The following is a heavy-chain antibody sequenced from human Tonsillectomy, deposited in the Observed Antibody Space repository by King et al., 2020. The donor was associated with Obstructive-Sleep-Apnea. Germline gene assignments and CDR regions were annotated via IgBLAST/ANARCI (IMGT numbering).Heavy chain of an antibody. Sequence: VTLKESGPARVKATQTATLTCTFSGFSLATSGTCVNWIRQTPGKALEWLARVDWDDDKFYSTSLKTRLTISKDSSRNQVVLTMTNMDPLDTATYYCARSGAGILAPGEPYYFDSWGQGTQVTVSS. CDR1: GFSLATSGTC. J-gene: IGHJ4*02. D-gene: IGHD3-10*01. V-gene: IGHV2-70*04. CDR3: ARSGAGILAPGEPYYFDS. CDR2: VDWDDDK.